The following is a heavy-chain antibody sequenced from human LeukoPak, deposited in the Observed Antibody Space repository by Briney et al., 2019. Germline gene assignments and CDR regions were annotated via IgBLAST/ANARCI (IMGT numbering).Heavy chain of an antibody. CDR1: GFAFSSYA. CDR3: ARGDCSGGSCYLSLTTIDY. CDR2: ISSSSSAI. D-gene: IGHD2-15*01. Sequence: GGSLRLSCASSGFAFSSYAMNWVRQAPGKGLEWVSYISSSSSAIYYAVSVKGRFTISRDNAKNSLYLQMNSLRAEDTAVYYCARGDCSGGSCYLSLTTIDYWGQGTLVTVSS. J-gene: IGHJ4*02. V-gene: IGHV3-48*01.